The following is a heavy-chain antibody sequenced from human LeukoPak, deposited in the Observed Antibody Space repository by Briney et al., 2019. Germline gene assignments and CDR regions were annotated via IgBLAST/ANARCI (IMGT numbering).Heavy chain of an antibody. CDR2: IDSRDNT. CDR3: ARESTPLRGAFDP. Sequence: GGSLRLSCAASGFTVRNNHMSWVRQAPGKGLEWVSVIDSRDNTYHADSVKGRFTISRHTSKNTLYLQMNSLRAEDTAVYYCARESTPLRGAFDPWGPGALVTVSS. D-gene: IGHD5-24*01. J-gene: IGHJ5*02. CDR1: GFTVRNNH. V-gene: IGHV3-53*04.